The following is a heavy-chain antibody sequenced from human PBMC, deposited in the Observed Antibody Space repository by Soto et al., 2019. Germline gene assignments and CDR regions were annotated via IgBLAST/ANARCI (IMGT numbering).Heavy chain of an antibody. CDR2: ISGSGGST. J-gene: IGHJ6*02. CDR3: AKVLWVTTTYYYYGMDV. CDR1: GFTFSSYA. Sequence: GGSLRLSCAASGFTFSSYAMSWVRQAPGKGLEWVSAISGSGGSTYYADSVKGRFTISRDNSKNTLYLQMNSLRAEDTAVYYCAKVLWVTTTYYYYGMDVWGQGTTVTVSS. V-gene: IGHV3-23*01. D-gene: IGHD4-17*01.